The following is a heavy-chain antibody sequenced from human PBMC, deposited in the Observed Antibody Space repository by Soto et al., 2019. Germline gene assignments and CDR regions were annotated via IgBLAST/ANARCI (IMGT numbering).Heavy chain of an antibody. J-gene: IGHJ5*02. Sequence: QVQLQQWGAGLLKPSETLSLTCAVYGGSFSGYYWSWIRQPPGKGLEWIGEINHSGSTNYNPSLKSRVTISVDTSKNQFSLKLSSVTAADTAVYYCARAHSLYGDYRSLGPNWFDPWGQGTLVTVSS. CDR3: ARAHSLYGDYRSLGPNWFDP. CDR1: GGSFSGYY. D-gene: IGHD4-17*01. V-gene: IGHV4-34*01. CDR2: INHSGST.